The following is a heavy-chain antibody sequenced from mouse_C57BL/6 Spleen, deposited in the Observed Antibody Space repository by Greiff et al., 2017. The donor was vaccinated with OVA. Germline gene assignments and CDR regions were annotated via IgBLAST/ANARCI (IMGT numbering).Heavy chain of an antibody. J-gene: IGHJ4*01. CDR2: ISYDGSN. CDR3: ARDQAWDVAMDY. Sequence: DVQLQESGPGLVKPSQSLSLTCSVTGYSITSGYYWNWIRQLPGNKLEWMGYISYDGSNNYNPSLKNRISITRDTSKNQFFLKLNSVTTEDTATYYCARDQAWDVAMDYWGQGTSVTVSS. D-gene: IGHD4-1*01. CDR1: GYSITSGYY. V-gene: IGHV3-6*01.